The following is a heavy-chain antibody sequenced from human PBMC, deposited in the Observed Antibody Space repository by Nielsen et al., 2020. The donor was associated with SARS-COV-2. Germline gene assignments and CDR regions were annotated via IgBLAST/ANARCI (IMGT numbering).Heavy chain of an antibody. CDR1: GGTFSNYA. D-gene: IGHD4-17*01. V-gene: IGHV1-69*13. J-gene: IGHJ3*02. Sequence: SVKVSCKASGGTFSNYAISWVRQAPGQGLEWMGGIIPIFGTANYAQKFQGRVTITADESTSTAYMELSSLRSEDTAVYYCARDDPKTTVTTQDAFDIWGQGTMVTVS. CDR3: ARDDPKTTVTTQDAFDI. CDR2: IIPIFGTA.